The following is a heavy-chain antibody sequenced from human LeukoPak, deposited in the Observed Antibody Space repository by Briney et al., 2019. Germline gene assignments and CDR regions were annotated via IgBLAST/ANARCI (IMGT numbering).Heavy chain of an antibody. Sequence: PSETLSLTCTVSGGSISSYYWSWIRQPPGKGLEWIGYIYYSGSTNYNPSLKSRVTISADTSKNQLSLKLSSVTAADTAVYYCAXTGGPTYKSSWFIWGQGTMVTVSS. J-gene: IGHJ3*02. CDR1: GGSISSYY. D-gene: IGHD6-13*01. CDR2: IYYSGST. CDR3: AXTGGPTYKSSWFI. V-gene: IGHV4-59*03.